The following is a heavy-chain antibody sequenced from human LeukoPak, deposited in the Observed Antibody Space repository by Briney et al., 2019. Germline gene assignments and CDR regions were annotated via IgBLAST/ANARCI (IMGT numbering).Heavy chain of an antibody. Sequence: PSETLSLTCTVSGGSISSSSYYWGWIRQPPGKGLEWIGSIYYSRSTYYNPSLKSRVTISVDTSKNQFSLKLSSVTAADTAVYYCAGWDDILTGYHDYWGQGTLVTVSS. CDR1: GGSISSSSYY. J-gene: IGHJ4*02. D-gene: IGHD3-9*01. CDR3: AGWDDILTGYHDY. V-gene: IGHV4-39*07. CDR2: IYYSRST.